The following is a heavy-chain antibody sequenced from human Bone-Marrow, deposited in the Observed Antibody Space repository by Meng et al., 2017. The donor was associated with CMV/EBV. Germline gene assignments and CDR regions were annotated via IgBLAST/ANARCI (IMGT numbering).Heavy chain of an antibody. CDR3: ARRRIFGVFDY. J-gene: IGHJ4*02. Sequence: SETLSLTCTVSGASISSSSHYWAWIRQPPGKGLEWIGNIFYLGSTYSNPSLMSRLTIFVDPSKNQLSLRLSSLTAADTAVYYCARRRIFGVFDYWGQGTLVTVSS. V-gene: IGHV4-39*01. CDR2: IFYLGST. CDR1: GASISSSSHY. D-gene: IGHD3-3*01.